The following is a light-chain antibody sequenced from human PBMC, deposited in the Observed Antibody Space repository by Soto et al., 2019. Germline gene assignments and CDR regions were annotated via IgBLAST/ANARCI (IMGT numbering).Light chain of an antibody. CDR3: QQYYGTPRT. V-gene: IGKV4-1*01. CDR2: WAS. J-gene: IGKJ1*01. CDR1: QSILYSPHNENY. Sequence: DIVMTESPDSLAVSLGEMATINCKSRQSILYSPHNENYLAWYQQKPGQPPKLLVYWASARESGVPDRFSGSGSGTDFTLTISSLQAEDVAVYYCQQYYGTPRTFGQGTKVDTK.